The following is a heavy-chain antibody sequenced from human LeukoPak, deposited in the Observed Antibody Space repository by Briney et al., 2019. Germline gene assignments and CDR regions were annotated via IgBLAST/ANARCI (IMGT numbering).Heavy chain of an antibody. D-gene: IGHD6-13*01. CDR2: ISTSSIYI. CDR1: GFTFSSYT. CDR3: ARGIAAAPFDY. Sequence: KPGGSLRLSCAASGFTFSSYTMNWVRQAPGKGLEWVSSISTSSIYIYYTDSLKGRFTISRDNARNSLYLQMNSLRAEDTAVYYCARGIAAAPFDYWGQGTLVTVSS. V-gene: IGHV3-21*04. J-gene: IGHJ4*02.